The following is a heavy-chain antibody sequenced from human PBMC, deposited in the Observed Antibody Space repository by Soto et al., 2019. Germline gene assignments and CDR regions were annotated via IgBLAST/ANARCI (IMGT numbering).Heavy chain of an antibody. CDR1: GDSISSSSSY. CDR2: IYYSGNT. D-gene: IGHD3-10*01. CDR3: ARQYYFGSASYYNRSFDF. J-gene: IGHJ4*02. Sequence: PSVTRSLTRTVSGDSISSSSSYRDWISQPPGKGLEWIGRIYYSGNTYYNPSFKSRFTISVYTAKNQFSLKLSSVTAADTAVYYFARQYYFGSASYYNRSFDFWAQGTLVTVSS. V-gene: IGHV4-39*01.